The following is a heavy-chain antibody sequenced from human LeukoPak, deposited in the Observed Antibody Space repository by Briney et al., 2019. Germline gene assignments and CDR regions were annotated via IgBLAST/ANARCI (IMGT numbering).Heavy chain of an antibody. CDR3: ATLLLRAVAGDFHY. J-gene: IGHJ4*02. CDR2: IYYSGST. Sequence: SETLSLTCTVSGGSISTSNYYWAWIRQPPGKGLEWIGSIYYSGSTYYSPSLKSRVTMSVDTSKNQFSLKLSSVTAADTALYYCATLLLRAVAGDFHYWGQGTLVTVSS. CDR1: GGSISTSNYY. D-gene: IGHD6-19*01. V-gene: IGHV4-39*01.